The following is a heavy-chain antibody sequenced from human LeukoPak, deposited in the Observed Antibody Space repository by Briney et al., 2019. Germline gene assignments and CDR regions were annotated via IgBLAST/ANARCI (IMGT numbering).Heavy chain of an antibody. J-gene: IGHJ2*01. D-gene: IGHD3-9*01. V-gene: IGHV4-34*01. CDR1: GGSISNKY. CDR2: INHSGST. CDR3: ARHRPYYDILTGHGYFDL. Sequence: SETLSLTCTVSGGSISNKYWSWIRQPPGKGLEWIGEINHSGSTNYNASLKSRVTISVDTSKNQFSLKVSSVTAADTAVYYCARHRPYYDILTGHGYFDLWGRGTLVTVSS.